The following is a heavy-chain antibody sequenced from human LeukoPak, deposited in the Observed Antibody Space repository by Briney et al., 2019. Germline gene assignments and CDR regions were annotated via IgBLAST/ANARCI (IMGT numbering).Heavy chain of an antibody. CDR3: AREGSSGYVGY. D-gene: IGHD3-22*01. J-gene: IGHJ4*02. V-gene: IGHV4-59*12. Sequence: SETLSLTCTVSGGSISSYYWSWIRQPPGRGLEWIGYIYYSGSTNYNPSLKSRVTISVDTSKNQFSLKLSSVTAADTAVYYCAREGSSGYVGYWGQGTLVTVSS. CDR1: GGSISSYY. CDR2: IYYSGST.